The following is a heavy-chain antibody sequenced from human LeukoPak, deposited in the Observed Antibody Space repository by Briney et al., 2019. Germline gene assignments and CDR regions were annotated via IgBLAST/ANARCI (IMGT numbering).Heavy chain of an antibody. CDR1: GFTLSSYA. J-gene: IGHJ4*02. Sequence: PGGSLRLSCAVSGFTLSSYAMSWVRQAPGEGLECVSAICASGGSTYYADSVKGRFTISRDTSKNTLYLQMNSLRAEDTAVYYCAKVISSSCGIGGYWGQGTLVTVSS. V-gene: IGHV3-23*01. CDR3: AKVISSSCGIGGY. CDR2: ICASGGST. D-gene: IGHD6-13*01.